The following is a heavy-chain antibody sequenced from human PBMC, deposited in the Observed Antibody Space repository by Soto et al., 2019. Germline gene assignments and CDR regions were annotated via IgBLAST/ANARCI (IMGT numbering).Heavy chain of an antibody. D-gene: IGHD3-10*01. Sequence: SVKVSCKASGFTFTSSAVQWVRQARGQRLEWIGWIVVGSGNTNYAQKFQERVTITRDMSTSTAYMELSSLRSEDTAVYYCAAGYAVRGVKYYYGMDVWGQGTTVTVSS. CDR2: IVVGSGNT. J-gene: IGHJ6*01. CDR1: GFTFTSSA. CDR3: AAGYAVRGVKYYYGMDV. V-gene: IGHV1-58*01.